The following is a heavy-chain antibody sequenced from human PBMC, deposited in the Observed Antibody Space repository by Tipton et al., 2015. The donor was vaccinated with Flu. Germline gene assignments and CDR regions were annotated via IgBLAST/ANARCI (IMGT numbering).Heavy chain of an antibody. CDR2: IYYSGST. V-gene: IGHV4-59*01. D-gene: IGHD3-16*01. CDR3: ARVDGPRDYGGHFDY. Sequence: TLSLTCTVSGGSISSYYWSWIRQPPGKGLEWIGYIYYSGSTNYNPSLKSRVTISVDTSKNQFSLKLSSVTAADTAVYYCARVDGPRDYGGHFDYWGQGTLVPVSS. CDR1: GGSISSYY. J-gene: IGHJ4*02.